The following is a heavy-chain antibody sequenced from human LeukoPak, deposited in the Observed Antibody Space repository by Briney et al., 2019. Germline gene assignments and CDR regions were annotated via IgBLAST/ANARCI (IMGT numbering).Heavy chain of an antibody. CDR1: GGSISSGSYY. V-gene: IGHV4-61*02. Sequence: KPSETLSLTCTVSGGSISSGSYYWSWIRQPAGKGLEWIGRIYTSGSTNYNPSLKSRVTISVDTSKNQFSLKLSSVTAADTAVYYCARIQGRTQDAFDIWGQGTMVTVSS. CDR2: IYTSGST. J-gene: IGHJ3*02. CDR3: ARIQGRTQDAFDI.